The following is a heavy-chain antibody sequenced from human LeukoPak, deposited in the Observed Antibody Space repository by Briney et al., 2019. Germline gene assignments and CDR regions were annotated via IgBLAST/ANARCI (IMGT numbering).Heavy chain of an antibody. CDR1: GGSISSGSYY. CDR2: INHSGST. CDR3: ARGVDTERFFDY. D-gene: IGHD2-2*02. J-gene: IGHJ4*02. Sequence: TSETLSLTCTVSGGSISSGSYYWSWIRQPPGTGLEWIGEINHSGSTNYNPSLKSRVTISVDTSKNQFSLKLSSVTAADTAVYYCARGVDTERFFDYWGQGTLVTVSS. V-gene: IGHV4-39*07.